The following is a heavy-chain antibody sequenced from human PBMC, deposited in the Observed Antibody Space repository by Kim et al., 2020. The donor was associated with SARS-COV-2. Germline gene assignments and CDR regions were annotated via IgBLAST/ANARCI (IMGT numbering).Heavy chain of an antibody. CDR3: ARDNLQLERHNYFDY. V-gene: IGHV3-7*01. CDR1: GFTFSSYW. J-gene: IGHJ4*02. CDR2: IKQDGSEK. D-gene: IGHD1-1*01. Sequence: GGSLRLSCAASGFTFSSYWMSWVRQAPGKGLEWVANIKQDGSEKYYVDSVKGRFTISRDNAKNSLYLQMNSLRAEDTAVYYCARDNLQLERHNYFDYWGQGTLVTVSS.